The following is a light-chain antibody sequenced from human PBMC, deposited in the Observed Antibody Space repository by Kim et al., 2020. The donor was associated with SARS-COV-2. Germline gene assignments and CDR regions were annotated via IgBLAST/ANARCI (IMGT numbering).Light chain of an antibody. CDR2: DVS. CDR1: SSDIGTYNY. CDR3: SSYTSSDTGV. V-gene: IGLV2-14*03. J-gene: IGLJ2*01. Sequence: QSALTQPASVSGSPGQSITISCTGTSSDIGTYNYVSWYQQHPGKVPKLIIFDVSNRPSGVSNRFSGSKSGNMASLTISGLQAEDEADYYSSSYTSSDTGVFGGGTQLTVL.